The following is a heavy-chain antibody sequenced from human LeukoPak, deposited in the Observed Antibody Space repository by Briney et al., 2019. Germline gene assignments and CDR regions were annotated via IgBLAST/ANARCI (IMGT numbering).Heavy chain of an antibody. CDR1: GFTFDDYA. D-gene: IGHD1-26*01. CDR2: ISWNSGSI. CDR3: AKDISSGSYYYYFDY. V-gene: IGHV3-9*01. Sequence: PGRSLRLSCAASGFTFDDYAMHWVRQAPGKGLEWVSGISWNSGSIGYADSVKGRFTISRDNAKNSLYLQTNSLRAEDTALYYCAKDISSGSYYYYFDYWGQGTLVTVSS. J-gene: IGHJ4*02.